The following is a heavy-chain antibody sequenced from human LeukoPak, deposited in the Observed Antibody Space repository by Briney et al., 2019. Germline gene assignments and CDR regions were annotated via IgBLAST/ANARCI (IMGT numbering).Heavy chain of an antibody. CDR3: ARDPGLNWFDP. V-gene: IGHV4-39*07. CDR2: IHHSGNT. D-gene: IGHD3-10*01. Sequence: SETLSLTCSVSGDSISSSGYYWDWIRQPPGKGLEWIGSIHHSGNTNYNPSLKSRVTISADMSKNQFSLKLTSVTASDTAVYYCARDPGLNWFDPWGQGTLVTVSS. CDR1: GDSISSSGYY. J-gene: IGHJ5*02.